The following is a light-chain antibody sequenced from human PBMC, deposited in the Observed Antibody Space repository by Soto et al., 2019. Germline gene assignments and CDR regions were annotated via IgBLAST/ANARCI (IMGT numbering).Light chain of an antibody. CDR2: DAS. Sequence: EIVLTQSPATLSLSPGERATLSCRSSQSVSSYLAWYQQKPGQAPRLLIYDASNRATGIPARFSGSGSGTDLTLTISSLEPEDFAVYYCHQRQSWPRTFGQGTKVDI. CDR1: QSVSSY. CDR3: HQRQSWPRT. V-gene: IGKV3-11*01. J-gene: IGKJ1*01.